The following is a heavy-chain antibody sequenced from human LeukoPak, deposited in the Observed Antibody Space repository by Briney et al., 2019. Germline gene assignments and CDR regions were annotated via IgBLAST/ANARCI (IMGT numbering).Heavy chain of an antibody. V-gene: IGHV1-18*01. D-gene: IGHD1-7*01. CDR3: ASHLNWNYISGEYYYYMDV. Sequence: GASVKVSCKASGYTFTSYGISWVRQAPGQGLEWMGWISAYNGNTNYAQKLQGRVTMTTDTSTSTAYMELRSLRSDDTAVYYCASHLNWNYISGEYYYYMDVWGKGTTVTISS. CDR1: GYTFTSYG. J-gene: IGHJ6*03. CDR2: ISAYNGNT.